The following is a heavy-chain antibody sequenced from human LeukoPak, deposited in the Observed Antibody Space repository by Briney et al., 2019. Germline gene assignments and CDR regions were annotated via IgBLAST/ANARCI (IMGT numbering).Heavy chain of an antibody. V-gene: IGHV1-69*13. Sequence: SVKVSCKASGGTFTSYAISWVRQAPGQGLEWMGGIIPIFGTANYAQKFQGRVTITADESTSTAYMELSSLRSEDTAVYYWARVVVPAAFGPGMDVWGQGTTVTVSS. CDR1: GGTFTSYA. CDR2: IIPIFGTA. D-gene: IGHD2-2*01. J-gene: IGHJ6*02. CDR3: ARVVVPAAFGPGMDV.